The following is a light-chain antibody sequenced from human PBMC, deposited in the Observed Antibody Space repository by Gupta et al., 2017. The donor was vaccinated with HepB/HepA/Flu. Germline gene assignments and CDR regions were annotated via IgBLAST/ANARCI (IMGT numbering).Light chain of an antibody. V-gene: IGKV1-5*03. Sequence: DIEMTQSPSTLSASVGDRVTITCRASQSISDWLAWYQQKPGKAPKLLLYMASTLESGVTSRFSGSRSGTQFTLNISSLQPDDFATYYCQRYNSQCSFGQGTKLEIK. CDR3: QRYNSQCS. CDR1: QSISDW. J-gene: IGKJ2*04. CDR2: MAS.